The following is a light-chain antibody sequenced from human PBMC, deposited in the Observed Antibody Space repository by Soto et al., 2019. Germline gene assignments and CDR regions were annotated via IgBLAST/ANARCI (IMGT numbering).Light chain of an antibody. CDR3: QSYASSLSGWV. Sequence: QSVLTQPPSVSGAPGQRVTISCTGSSSNIGAGYDVHWYQQLPGTAPKLLIYGNSNRPSAVPDRFSGSKSGTSASLAITGLQAEDEADYYCQSYASSLSGWVFGGGTTLPVL. J-gene: IGLJ3*02. V-gene: IGLV1-40*01. CDR1: SSNIGAGYD. CDR2: GNS.